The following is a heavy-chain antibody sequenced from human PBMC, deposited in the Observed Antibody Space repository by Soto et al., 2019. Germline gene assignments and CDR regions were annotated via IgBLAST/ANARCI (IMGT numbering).Heavy chain of an antibody. CDR3: ARHSTYTADY. CDR2: INSDGSTT. V-gene: IGHV3-74*01. D-gene: IGHD6-13*01. J-gene: IGHJ4*02. CDR1: GFTFSSRW. Sequence: EVRLVESGGGLVQPGGSLRLSCATSGFTFSSRWMQWVCQAPGKGLVWVSFINSDGSTTTYADSVKGRFTISRDNAKDTVYLQMSSLRVDDTAVYYCARHSTYTADYWGQGTLVTVSS.